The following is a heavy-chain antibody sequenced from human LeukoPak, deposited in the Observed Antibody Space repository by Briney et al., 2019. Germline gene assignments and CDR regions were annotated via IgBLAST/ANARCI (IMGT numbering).Heavy chain of an antibody. J-gene: IGHJ4*02. Sequence: GGSLRLSCAASGFTFSSYWMHWVRQAPGKGLVWVSCIKSDGSSTNYADSVKGRFTISRDSAKNTLYLQMNSLRAEDAAVYYYARDPGATSSFIFDYWGQGALVTVSS. CDR2: IKSDGSST. D-gene: IGHD1-26*01. CDR3: ARDPGATSSFIFDY. CDR1: GFTFSSYW. V-gene: IGHV3-74*01.